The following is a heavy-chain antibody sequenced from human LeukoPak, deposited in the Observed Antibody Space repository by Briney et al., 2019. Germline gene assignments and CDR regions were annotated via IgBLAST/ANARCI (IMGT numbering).Heavy chain of an antibody. D-gene: IGHD6-13*01. J-gene: IGHJ5*02. Sequence: PSETLSLTCTVSGGSISSYYWSWIRQPPGEGLEWIGYIYYSGSTNYNPSLKSRVTISVDTSKNQFSLKLSSVTAADTAVYYCARVVRSIAAANWFDPWGQGTLVTVSS. CDR3: ARVVRSIAAANWFDP. CDR2: IYYSGST. V-gene: IGHV4-59*01. CDR1: GGSISSYY.